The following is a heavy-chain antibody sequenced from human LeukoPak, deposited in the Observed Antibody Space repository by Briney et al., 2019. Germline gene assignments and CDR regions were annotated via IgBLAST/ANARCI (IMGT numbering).Heavy chain of an antibody. CDR3: ARSLWPEDY. Sequence: SGGSLRLSCAASGFTFSSYWMSWVRQAPGKGLEWVANIKKDGSEKNYVDSVKGRFTISRDNAKTSLYLQMNSLRAEDTAVYYCARSLWPEDYWGQGTLVTVSS. CDR1: GFTFSSYW. D-gene: IGHD5-18*01. J-gene: IGHJ4*02. CDR2: IKKDGSEK. V-gene: IGHV3-7*01.